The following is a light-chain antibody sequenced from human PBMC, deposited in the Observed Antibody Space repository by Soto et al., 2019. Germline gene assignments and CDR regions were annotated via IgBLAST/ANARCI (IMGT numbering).Light chain of an antibody. J-gene: IGLJ1*01. V-gene: IGLV1-40*01. CDR1: SSNIGAGYD. Sequence: QSVLTRPPSVSGAPGQRVTISCTGSSSNIGAGYDVHWYQQLPGTAPKPLIYGNSNRPSGVPDRFSGSKSGTSATLVITGLQAEDEADYCCQSYDNSLSGYVFGTGTKVTVL. CDR3: QSYDNSLSGYV. CDR2: GNS.